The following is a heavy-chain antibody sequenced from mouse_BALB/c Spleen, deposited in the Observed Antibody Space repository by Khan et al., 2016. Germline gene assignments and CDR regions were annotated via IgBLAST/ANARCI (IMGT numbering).Heavy chain of an antibody. CDR3: ARSGYGYDY. CDR1: GYAFSIYW. CDR2: IYPGDGDT. Sequence: QVQLQQSGAELVRPGSSVKISCKVSGYAFSIYWMNWVKQRPGQGLEWIGQIYPGDGDTDYNGKFKDKATLTADKSSSTAYMQLSSLTSEDSAVXFCARSGYGYDYWGQGTTLTVSS. D-gene: IGHD2-2*01. V-gene: IGHV1-80*01. J-gene: IGHJ2*01.